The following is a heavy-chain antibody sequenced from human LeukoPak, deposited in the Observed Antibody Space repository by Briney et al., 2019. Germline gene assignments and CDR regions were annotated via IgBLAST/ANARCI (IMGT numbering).Heavy chain of an antibody. CDR2: INHSGST. D-gene: IGHD3-22*01. J-gene: IGHJ4*02. Sequence: SETLSLTCAVYGGSFSGYYWSWIRQPPGKGLEWIGEINHSGSTNYNPPLKSRVTISVDTSKNQFSLKLSSVTAADTAVYYCARTPPDSSGYYTFDYWGQGTLVTVSS. V-gene: IGHV4-34*01. CDR1: GGSFSGYY. CDR3: ARTPPDSSGYYTFDY.